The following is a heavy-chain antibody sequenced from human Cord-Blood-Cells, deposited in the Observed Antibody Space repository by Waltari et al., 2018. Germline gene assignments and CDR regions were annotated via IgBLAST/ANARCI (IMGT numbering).Heavy chain of an antibody. CDR1: GGTFSSYA. CDR3: ARDLQRIAAAGTSGFDY. CDR2: IIPIFGTA. J-gene: IGHJ4*02. D-gene: IGHD6-13*01. Sequence: VQSGAEVKKPGSSVKVSCKASGGTFSSYAISWVRQAPGQGLEWMGGIIPIFGTANYAQKFQGRVTITADKSTSTAYMELSSLRSEDTAVYYCARDLQRIAAAGTSGFDYWGQGTLVTVSS. V-gene: IGHV1-69*06.